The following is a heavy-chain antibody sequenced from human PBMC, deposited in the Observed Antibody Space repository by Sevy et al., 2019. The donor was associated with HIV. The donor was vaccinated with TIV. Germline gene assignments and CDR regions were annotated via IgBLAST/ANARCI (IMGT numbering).Heavy chain of an antibody. Sequence: ASVKVSCKASGGTFSNYAISWVRQAPGQGLEWMGGFIPMFDTANYAQKFQGKVTLTADGSTTTAYMELSSLRSDDTXXXXXXXXXXXXXXXXXXXYYGMDVWGQGTTVTVSS. J-gene: IGHJ6*02. V-gene: IGHV1-69*13. CDR1: GGTFSNYA. CDR2: FIPMFDTA. CDR3: XXXXXXXXXXXXXXYYGMDV.